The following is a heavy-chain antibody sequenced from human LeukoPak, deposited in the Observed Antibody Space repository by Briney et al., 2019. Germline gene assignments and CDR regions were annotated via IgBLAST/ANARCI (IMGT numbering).Heavy chain of an antibody. J-gene: IGHJ6*03. Sequence: GGSLRLSCAASGFTFSSYSMNWVRQAPGKGLEWVSSISSSSYIYYADSVKGRFTISRDNAKNSLYLQMNSLRAEDTAVYYCARVSAVRGVIARYYYYMDVWGKGTTVTVSS. CDR1: GFTFSSYS. V-gene: IGHV3-21*01. D-gene: IGHD3-10*01. CDR2: ISSSSYI. CDR3: ARVSAVRGVIARYYYYMDV.